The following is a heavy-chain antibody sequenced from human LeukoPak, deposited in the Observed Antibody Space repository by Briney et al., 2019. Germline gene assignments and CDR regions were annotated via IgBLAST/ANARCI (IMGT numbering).Heavy chain of an antibody. CDR2: IYSGGST. CDR3: AKGVQYSSSWEDY. CDR1: GFTVSSNY. D-gene: IGHD6-13*01. V-gene: IGHV3-66*01. J-gene: IGHJ4*02. Sequence: AGGSLGLSCAASGFTVSSNYMSWVRQAPGKGLEWVSVIYSGGSTYYADSVKGRFTISRDNSKNTLYLQMNSLRAEDTAVYYCAKGVQYSSSWEDYWGQGTLVTVSS.